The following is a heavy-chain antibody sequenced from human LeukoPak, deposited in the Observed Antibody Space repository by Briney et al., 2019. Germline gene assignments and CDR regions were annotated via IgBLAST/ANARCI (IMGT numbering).Heavy chain of an antibody. CDR3: ARVSASHATFDY. D-gene: IGHD1-1*01. CDR1: GGSVTSGTYY. Sequence: PSETLSLTCTVSGGSVTSGTYYWTCIRQPPGKGLEWIGYIHYGGSTNYNPSLNSRVTISVDTSKNHLSLQLRSVTAADTAVYYCARVSASHATFDYWGQGTLVTVSS. CDR2: IHYGGST. J-gene: IGHJ4*02. V-gene: IGHV4-61*01.